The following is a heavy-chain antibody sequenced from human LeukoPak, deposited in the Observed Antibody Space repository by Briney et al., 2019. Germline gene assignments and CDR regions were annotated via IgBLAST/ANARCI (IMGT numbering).Heavy chain of an antibody. Sequence: PGGSLRLSCAASGFTFSSYGMHWVRQAPGKGLEWVAVIWYDGSNKYYADSVKGRFTISRDNSKNTLYLQMSSLRAEDTAVYYCAREKTAVAGLDYWGQGTLVTVSS. V-gene: IGHV3-33*01. J-gene: IGHJ4*02. D-gene: IGHD6-19*01. CDR1: GFTFSSYG. CDR3: AREKTAVAGLDY. CDR2: IWYDGSNK.